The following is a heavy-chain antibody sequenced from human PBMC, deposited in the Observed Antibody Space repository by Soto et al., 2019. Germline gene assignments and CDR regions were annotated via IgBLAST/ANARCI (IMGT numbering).Heavy chain of an antibody. Sequence: SETLSLTCTVSGGSISSSSYYWGWIRQPPGKGPEWIGSIYYSGSTYYNPSLKSRVTISVDTSKNQFSLKLSSVTAADTAVYYCARHRSDFWSAYNLSCFDPWGQGTLVTVSS. CDR2: IYYSGST. V-gene: IGHV4-39*01. CDR1: GGSISSSSYY. J-gene: IGHJ5*02. CDR3: ARHRSDFWSAYNLSCFDP. D-gene: IGHD3-3*01.